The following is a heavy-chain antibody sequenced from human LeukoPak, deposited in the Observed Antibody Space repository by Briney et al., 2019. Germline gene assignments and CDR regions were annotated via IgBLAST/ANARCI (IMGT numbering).Heavy chain of an antibody. CDR2: ISGSGGST. D-gene: IGHD6-6*01. CDR3: AKWKYGSSSGLRGVFDY. V-gene: IGHV3-23*01. J-gene: IGHJ4*02. CDR1: GFTFSSYA. Sequence: GGSLRLSCAASGFTFSSYAMSWVRQAPGKGLEWVSAISGSGGSTYYADSVKGRFTISRDNSKNTLYLQMNSLRAEDTAVYYCAKWKYGSSSGLRGVFDYWGQGTLVTVSS.